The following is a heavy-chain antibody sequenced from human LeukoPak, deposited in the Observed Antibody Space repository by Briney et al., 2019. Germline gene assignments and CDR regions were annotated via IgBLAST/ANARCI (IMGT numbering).Heavy chain of an antibody. Sequence: ASVKVSCKASGYTFTGYYMHWVRQAPGQGLEWMGWINPNSGGTNYAQKFQGRVTMTRDTSISTAYMELSRLRSDDTAVYYCAREAEGVVVAATTAFDIWGQGTMVTVSS. D-gene: IGHD2-15*01. V-gene: IGHV1-2*02. J-gene: IGHJ3*02. CDR3: AREAEGVVVAATTAFDI. CDR1: GYTFTGYY. CDR2: INPNSGGT.